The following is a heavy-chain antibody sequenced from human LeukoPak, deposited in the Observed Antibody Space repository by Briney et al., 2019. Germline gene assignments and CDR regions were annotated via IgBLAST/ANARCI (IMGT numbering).Heavy chain of an antibody. Sequence: GGSLRLSCAASGFTFSSYTMNWVRQAPGKGLEWVSYISSSGSTIYYADSVKGRFTISRDNAKNSLYLQMNSLRAEDTAVYYCAELGITVIGGVWGKGTTVTISS. V-gene: IGHV3-48*04. CDR1: GFTFSSYT. J-gene: IGHJ6*04. CDR2: ISSSGSTI. D-gene: IGHD3-10*02. CDR3: AELGITVIGGV.